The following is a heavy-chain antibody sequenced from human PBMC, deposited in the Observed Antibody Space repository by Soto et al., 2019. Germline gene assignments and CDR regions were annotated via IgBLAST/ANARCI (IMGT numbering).Heavy chain of an antibody. V-gene: IGHV1-69*01. J-gene: IGHJ6*02. D-gene: IGHD3-22*01. Sequence: QVQLVQSGAEVKKPGSSVKVSCKASGGTFSSYAISWVRQAPGQGLEWMGGIIPIFGTANYAQKFQGRVTITADESTSTAYMELSSLRSEDTAVYYCARDQHYYDSRVVYGMDVWGQGTTVTVSS. CDR3: ARDQHYYDSRVVYGMDV. CDR2: IIPIFGTA. CDR1: GGTFSSYA.